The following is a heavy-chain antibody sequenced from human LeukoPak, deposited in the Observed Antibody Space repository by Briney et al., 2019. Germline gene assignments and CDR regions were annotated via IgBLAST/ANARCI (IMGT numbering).Heavy chain of an antibody. CDR3: ARGISSPFPFDC. CDR2: IYYSGST. V-gene: IGHV4-59*01. Sequence: SETLSLTCTVSGGSISSYYWSWIRQPPGKGLEWIGYIYYSGSTNYNPSLKSRVTISVDTSKNQYSLKLSSVTAAGTAVYYCARGISSPFPFDCWGQGTLVTVSS. D-gene: IGHD6-13*01. J-gene: IGHJ4*02. CDR1: GGSISSYY.